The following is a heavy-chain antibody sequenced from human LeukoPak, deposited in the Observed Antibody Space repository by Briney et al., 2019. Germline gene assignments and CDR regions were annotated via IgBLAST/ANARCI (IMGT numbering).Heavy chain of an antibody. V-gene: IGHV4-39*01. CDR3: ARHPSGRMWLQQGGWFDP. CDR2: INHHENT. Sequence: PSETLSLTCSVSGASLSGGFYYWAWIRQPPGKGLEWIGSINHHENTYYSPSLKSRVTLSVDTSTNQFSLKLTSVTAADTAVYYCARHPSGRMWLQQGGWFDPWGQGTLVTVSS. D-gene: IGHD5-24*01. CDR1: GASLSGGFYY. J-gene: IGHJ5*02.